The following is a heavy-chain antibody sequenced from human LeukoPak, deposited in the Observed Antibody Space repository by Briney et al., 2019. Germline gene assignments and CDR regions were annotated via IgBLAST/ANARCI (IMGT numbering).Heavy chain of an antibody. J-gene: IGHJ6*03. Sequence: PGGTLRLSCAASGFTFSSYGMSWVRQAPGKGLEWVSAISGSGGSTYYADSVKGRFTISRDNSKNTLYLQMNSLRAEDTAVYYCAKGPRGYYYYYMDVWGKGTTVTISS. V-gene: IGHV3-23*01. CDR3: AKGPRGYYYYYMDV. D-gene: IGHD3-10*01. CDR1: GFTFSSYG. CDR2: ISGSGGST.